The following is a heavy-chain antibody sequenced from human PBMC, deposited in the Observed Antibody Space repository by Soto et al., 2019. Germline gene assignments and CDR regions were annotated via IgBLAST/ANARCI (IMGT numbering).Heavy chain of an antibody. CDR1: GGSISSGGYY. CDR2: IYYSGST. Sequence: QVQLQESGPGLVKPSQTLSLTCTVSGGSISSGGYYWSWIRQHPGKGLEWIGYIYYSGSTYYNPSLKRRVTISVDTSKNQFSLKLSSVTAADTAVYYCARDLLVELPPIYYYYGMDVWGQGTTVTVSS. CDR3: ARDLLVELPPIYYYYGMDV. J-gene: IGHJ6*02. V-gene: IGHV4-31*03. D-gene: IGHD1-7*01.